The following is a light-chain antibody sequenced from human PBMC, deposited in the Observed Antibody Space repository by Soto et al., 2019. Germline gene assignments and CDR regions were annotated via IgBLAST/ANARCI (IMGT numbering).Light chain of an antibody. J-gene: IGKJ2*01. CDR2: GTS. Sequence: VLTQSPGTLSLSPGERATLSCRASQNIANQFFTWYQQRPGQDPRVLIYGTSTRATGIPDRFSGSGSGTDFTLTISRLEPEDFAVYYCQQYSSSSGYTFGQGTKLEIK. CDR3: QQYSSSSGYT. V-gene: IGKV3-20*01. CDR1: QNIANQF.